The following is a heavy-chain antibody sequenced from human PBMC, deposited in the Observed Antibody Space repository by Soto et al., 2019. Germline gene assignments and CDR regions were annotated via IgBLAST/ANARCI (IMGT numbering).Heavy chain of an antibody. CDR2: IYYSGST. Sequence: SETLSLTCTVSGGSISSYYWSWIRQPPGKGLEWIGYIYYSGSTNYNPSLKSRVTISVDTSKNQFSLKLSSVTAADTAVYYCARVGYCISTSCSPGFDYWGQGTLVTVSS. CDR3: ARVGYCISTSCSPGFDY. D-gene: IGHD2-2*01. CDR1: GGSISSYY. J-gene: IGHJ4*02. V-gene: IGHV4-59*01.